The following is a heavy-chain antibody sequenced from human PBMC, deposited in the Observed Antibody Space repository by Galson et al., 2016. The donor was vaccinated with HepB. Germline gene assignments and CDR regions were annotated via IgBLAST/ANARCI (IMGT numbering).Heavy chain of an antibody. CDR1: GYTFTTYY. CDR3: ARDKSFYYYGMDV. J-gene: IGHJ6*02. CDR2: LNPIDGTT. Sequence: SVKVSCKASGYTFTTYYMHWVRQAPGQGLEWMGILNPIDGTTSYAEQFQGRVTMTRDTSTSTVYLELSSLTSEDTAVYYCARDKSFYYYGMDVWGQGTTGTVSS. V-gene: IGHV1-46*01.